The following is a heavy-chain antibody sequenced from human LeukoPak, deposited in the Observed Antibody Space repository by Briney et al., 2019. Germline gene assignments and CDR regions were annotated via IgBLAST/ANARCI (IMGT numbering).Heavy chain of an antibody. V-gene: IGHV3-30*03. Sequence: PGGSLRLSCSVSGVTFRNYGMHWVRQAPGKGLEWLALISSDGIDKIYGASVKGRFTISRDDSKSTLYLQMNSLTAEDTAVYYCTTKVMRGNLGDDYDDWGQGTLVTVSS. J-gene: IGHJ4*02. CDR1: GVTFRNYG. CDR3: TTKVMRGNLGDDYDD. D-gene: IGHD5-12*01. CDR2: ISSDGIDK.